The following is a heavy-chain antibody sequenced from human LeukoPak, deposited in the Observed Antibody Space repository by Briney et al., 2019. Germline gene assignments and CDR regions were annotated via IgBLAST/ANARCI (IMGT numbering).Heavy chain of an antibody. Sequence: SETLSLTCTVSGGSISSYYWSWIRQPPGEGLEWIGYIYYSGSTNYNPSLKSRVTISVDTSKNQFSLKLSSVTAADTAVYYCARAATADGGHPTTDGIDVCGQGTTVTVSS. CDR3: ARAATADGGHPTTDGIDV. CDR2: IYYSGST. CDR1: GGSISSYY. V-gene: IGHV4-59*01. J-gene: IGHJ6*02. D-gene: IGHD5-12*01.